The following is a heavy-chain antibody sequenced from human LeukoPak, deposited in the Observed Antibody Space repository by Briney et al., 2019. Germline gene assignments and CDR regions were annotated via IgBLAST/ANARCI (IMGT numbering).Heavy chain of an antibody. V-gene: IGHV3-13*01. Sequence: PGGSLRLSCAASGFTFSSYDMHWVRHATGKGLEWVSAIGTAGDTYYPGSVKGRFTISRENAKNSLYLQMNSLRAGDTAVYYCARGNGSYYGGGYYFDYWGQGTLVTVSS. CDR2: IGTAGDT. J-gene: IGHJ4*02. CDR1: GFTFSSYD. CDR3: ARGNGSYYGGGYYFDY. D-gene: IGHD1-26*01.